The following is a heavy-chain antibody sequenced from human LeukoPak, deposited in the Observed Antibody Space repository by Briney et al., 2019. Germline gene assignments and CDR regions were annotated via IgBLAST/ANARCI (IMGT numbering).Heavy chain of an antibody. V-gene: IGHV6-1*01. D-gene: IGHD1-1*01. CDR3: AMDNWGDLYLDN. CDR1: GDSG. CDR2: TYYRSKWNH. Sequence: SQTLSLTCAISGDSGQSPTRGRGWLGRTYYRSKWNHDYGVFVRGRITIYADTSKNEFHLHLNSVTPEDTAVYYCAMDNWGDLYLDNWGQGTLVTVSS. J-gene: IGHJ4*02.